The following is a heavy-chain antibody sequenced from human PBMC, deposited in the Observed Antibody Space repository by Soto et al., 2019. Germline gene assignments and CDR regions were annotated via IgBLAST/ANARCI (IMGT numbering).Heavy chain of an antibody. CDR1: EFAFSTHA. CDR3: SASREYNWFDP. V-gene: IGHV3-30-3*01. D-gene: IGHD2-21*01. Sequence: GGSLSLSCAASEFAFSTHAMHWVRQAPGEGLEWVAVISFDGTNKYYADSVKVRFTISRDNSRSTLYLQMNSPRIEDTAVHYCSASREYNWFDPWGQGTLVTVSS. CDR2: ISFDGTNK. J-gene: IGHJ5*02.